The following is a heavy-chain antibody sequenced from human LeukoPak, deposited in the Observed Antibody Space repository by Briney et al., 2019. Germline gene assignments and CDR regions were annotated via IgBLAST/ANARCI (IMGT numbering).Heavy chain of an antibody. D-gene: IGHD4/OR15-4a*01. J-gene: IGHJ6*03. CDR3: AKDHYGGNPRTNYYYYMDV. CDR2: ISGSGGST. V-gene: IGHV3-23*01. CDR1: GFTFSSYA. Sequence: PGGSLRLSCAASGFTFSSYAMSWVRQAPGKGLEWVSAISGSGGSTYYADSVKGRFTISRDNSKNTLYLRMNSLRAEDTAVYYCAKDHYGGNPRTNYYYYMDVWGKGTTVTVSS.